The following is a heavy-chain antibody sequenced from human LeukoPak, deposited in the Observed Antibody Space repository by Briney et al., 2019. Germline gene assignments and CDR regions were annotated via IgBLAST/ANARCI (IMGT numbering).Heavy chain of an antibody. D-gene: IGHD3-10*01. Sequence: GGSLRLSCAASGFTFNTYTMYWVRQAPGKGLEWVSGISNSGGSTYYADSVKGRFTISRDNSKNTLYLQMNSLRAEDTAVYYCAKFGLWFDPWGQGTLVTVSS. CDR1: GFTFNTYT. V-gene: IGHV3-23*01. CDR2: ISNSGGST. CDR3: AKFGLWFDP. J-gene: IGHJ5*02.